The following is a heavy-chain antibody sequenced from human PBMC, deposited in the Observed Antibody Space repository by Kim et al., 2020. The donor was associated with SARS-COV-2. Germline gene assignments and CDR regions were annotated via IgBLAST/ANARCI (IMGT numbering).Heavy chain of an antibody. CDR2: VYYSGST. J-gene: IGHJ6*02. Sequence: SETLSLTCTVSGGSISSYFWSWIRQPPGKGLEWIGYVYYSGSTNYNPSLKSRVTISVDTSKNQFSLKLSSVTAADTAVYYCARDLGRSYSNSLWSYYGMDVWGQGTTVTVSS. CDR1: GGSISSYF. CDR3: ARDLGRSYSNSLWSYYGMDV. D-gene: IGHD2-21*01. V-gene: IGHV4-59*01.